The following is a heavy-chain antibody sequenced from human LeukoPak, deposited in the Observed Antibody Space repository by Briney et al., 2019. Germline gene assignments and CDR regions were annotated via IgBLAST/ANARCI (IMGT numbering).Heavy chain of an antibody. V-gene: IGHV4-30-4*01. J-gene: IGHJ4*02. CDR2: IYYSGST. Sequence: PSETLSLTCTVSGGSISSGGYYWSWIRQPPGKGLEWIGYIYYSGSTYYNPSLKSRVTISVDTSKNQFSLKLSSVTAADTAVYYCAGTDSSGYYFNSWGQGTLVTVSS. CDR3: AGTDSSGYYFNS. D-gene: IGHD3-22*01. CDR1: GGSISSGGYY.